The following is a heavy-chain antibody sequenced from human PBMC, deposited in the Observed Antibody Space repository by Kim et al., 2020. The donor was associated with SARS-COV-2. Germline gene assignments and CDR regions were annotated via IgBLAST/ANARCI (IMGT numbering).Heavy chain of an antibody. CDR2: ISSSSSTI. J-gene: IGHJ6*01. Sequence: GGSLRLSCAASGFTFSSYSMNWVRQAPGKGLEWVSYISSSSSTIYYADSVKGRFTISRDNAKNSLYLQMNSLRDEDTAVYYCARDRDPLGDICSSTSCHNGRYVWGQGTTDTVSS. D-gene: IGHD2-2*02. CDR1: GFTFSSYS. CDR3: ARDRDPLGDICSSTSCHNGRYV. V-gene: IGHV3-48*02.